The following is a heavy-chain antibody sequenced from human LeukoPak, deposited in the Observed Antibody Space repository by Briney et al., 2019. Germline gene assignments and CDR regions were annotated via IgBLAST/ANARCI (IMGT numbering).Heavy chain of an antibody. D-gene: IGHD3-9*01. V-gene: IGHV1-18*01. CDR1: GYTFSSYG. Sequence: ASVKVSCKTSGYTFSSYGINWVRQAPGQGLEWMGWISTYNGDTHYAQKLQGRVTMTTDTSTSTAYMDLRSLTSDDTAVYYCVRGILSDDTLTGPWGQGTLVTVSS. J-gene: IGHJ5*02. CDR3: VRGILSDDTLTGP. CDR2: ISTYNGDT.